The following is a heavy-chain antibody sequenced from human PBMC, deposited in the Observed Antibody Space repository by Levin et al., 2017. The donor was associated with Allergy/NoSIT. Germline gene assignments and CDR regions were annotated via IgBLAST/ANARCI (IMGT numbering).Heavy chain of an antibody. Sequence: SVKVSCKASGGTFSSYAISWVRQAPGQGLEWMGGIIPIFGTANYAQKFQGRVTITADESTSTAYMELSSLRSEDTAVYYCARDRPFEYSSSMKLAYYYYMDVWGKGTTVTVSS. V-gene: IGHV1-69*13. CDR3: ARDRPFEYSSSMKLAYYYYMDV. D-gene: IGHD6-6*01. CDR1: GGTFSSYA. CDR2: IIPIFGTA. J-gene: IGHJ6*03.